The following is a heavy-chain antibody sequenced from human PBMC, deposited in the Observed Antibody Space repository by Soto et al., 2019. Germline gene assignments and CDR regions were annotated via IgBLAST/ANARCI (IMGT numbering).Heavy chain of an antibody. V-gene: IGHV4-30-4*01. CDR3: ARGPSGDKVDY. CDR2: ICNGGTT. J-gene: IGHJ4*02. Sequence: QVQLQESGPGLVKPSQTLSLTCTVSGGSISSNYYSWSWIRQSPDRGLEWTGPICNGGTTYNNPPPESRITISVDTSKTPFALVLPSVTAEDTAVYYGARGPSGDKVDYWGQGILVTVSS. CDR1: GGSISSNYYS. D-gene: IGHD7-27*01.